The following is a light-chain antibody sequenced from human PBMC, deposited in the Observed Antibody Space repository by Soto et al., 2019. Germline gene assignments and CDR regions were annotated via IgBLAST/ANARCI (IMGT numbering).Light chain of an antibody. Sequence: DIQMTQSPSTLSGSVGDRVTITCRDSQTISSWLAWYQQKPGKAPKLLIYKASTLKSGVPSRFSGSGSGTEFPLTISSLQPDDFATYYCQHYNSYSEAFGQGTKVELK. V-gene: IGKV1-5*03. CDR1: QTISSW. J-gene: IGKJ1*01. CDR2: KAS. CDR3: QHYNSYSEA.